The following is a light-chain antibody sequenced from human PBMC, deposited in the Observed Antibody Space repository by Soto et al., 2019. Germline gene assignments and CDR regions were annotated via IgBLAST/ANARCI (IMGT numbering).Light chain of an antibody. CDR2: GNS. Sequence: QSVLTQAPSVSGAPGQRVTISCTGSSSNIGAGYDVHWYQQLPGTAPKLLIYGNSNRPSGVPDRFSGSKSGTSASLAITGLQAEDQADYYCPSFDSSLSGSVFGGGTKLTVL. J-gene: IGLJ3*02. V-gene: IGLV1-40*01. CDR1: SSNIGAGYD. CDR3: PSFDSSLSGSV.